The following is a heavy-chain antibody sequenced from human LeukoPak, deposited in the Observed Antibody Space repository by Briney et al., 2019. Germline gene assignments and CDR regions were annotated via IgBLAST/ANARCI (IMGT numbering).Heavy chain of an antibody. Sequence: SETLSLTCTVSGGSISSSSYYWGWIRQPPGKGLEWIGSIYYSGSTYYNPSLKSRVTISVDTSKNQFSLKLSSVTAADTAVYYCASELVTPLWGQGTLVTVSS. D-gene: IGHD4-4*01. CDR2: IYYSGST. CDR3: ASELVTPL. V-gene: IGHV4-39*01. J-gene: IGHJ4*02. CDR1: GGSISSSSYY.